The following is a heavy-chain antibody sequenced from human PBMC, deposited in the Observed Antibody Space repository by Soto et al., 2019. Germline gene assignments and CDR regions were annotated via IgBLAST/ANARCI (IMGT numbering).Heavy chain of an antibody. J-gene: IGHJ4*02. CDR3: ASSRSAERTVLPTVHRHLDWVCGH. Sequence: GESLKISCKGSGYSFTSYWIGWVRQMPGKGLEWMGIIYPGDSDTRYSPSFQGQVTISADKSISTAYLQWSSLKASDTAMYYCASSRSAERTVLPTVHRHLDWVCGHRGQRTPVTVSS. CDR1: GYSFTSYW. V-gene: IGHV5-51*01. D-gene: IGHD3-9*01. CDR2: IYPGDSDT.